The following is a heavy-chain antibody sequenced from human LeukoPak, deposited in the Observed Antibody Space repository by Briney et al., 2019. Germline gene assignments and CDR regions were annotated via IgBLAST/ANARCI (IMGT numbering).Heavy chain of an antibody. D-gene: IGHD5-24*01. Sequence: SETLSLTCTVSGDSLSSYYWSWIRQPAGKGLEWIGRIYSSGSTNYNPSLKSRVTMSVDTSKNQFSLKLSSVTAADTAVYYCARREADWYFDLWGRGTLVTVSS. V-gene: IGHV4-4*07. J-gene: IGHJ2*01. CDR2: IYSSGST. CDR1: GDSLSSYY. CDR3: ARREADWYFDL.